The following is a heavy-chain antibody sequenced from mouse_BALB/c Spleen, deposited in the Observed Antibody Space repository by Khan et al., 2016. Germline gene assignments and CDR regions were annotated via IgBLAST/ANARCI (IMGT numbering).Heavy chain of an antibody. Sequence: QIQLVQSGPELKKPGETVKISCKASEYTFTNYGMNWVKQAPGKGLKWMGWINTNTGEPTYAEEFKGRFAFSLETSASTAYLQINNLKNEDTATYFCAEDYYGSNWFAYWGQGTLGTVSA. CDR1: EYTFTNYG. CDR3: AEDYYGSNWFAY. D-gene: IGHD1-1*01. J-gene: IGHJ3*01. V-gene: IGHV9-3*02. CDR2: INTNTGEP.